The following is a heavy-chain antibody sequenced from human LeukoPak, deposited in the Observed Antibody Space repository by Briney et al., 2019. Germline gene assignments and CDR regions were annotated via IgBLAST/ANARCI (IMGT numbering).Heavy chain of an antibody. Sequence: GASVKVSCKASGYTFTGYYMHWVRQAPGQGLEWMGWINPNSGGTNYAQKFQGRVTMTRDTSISTAYMELSRLRSDDTAVYYCARETYYYDSSGYYLFDYWGQGTLVTVSS. CDR3: ARETYYYDSSGYYLFDY. V-gene: IGHV1-2*02. J-gene: IGHJ4*02. D-gene: IGHD3-22*01. CDR1: GYTFTGYY. CDR2: INPNSGGT.